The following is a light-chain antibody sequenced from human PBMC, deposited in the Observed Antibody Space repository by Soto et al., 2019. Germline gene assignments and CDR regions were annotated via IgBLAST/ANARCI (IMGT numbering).Light chain of an antibody. CDR3: QQRSNWPLT. CDR1: QSVSNY. J-gene: IGKJ4*01. V-gene: IGKV3-11*01. Sequence: EIVMTQSPATLSVSPGESATLSCRASQSVSNYLAWYQQKPGQAPRLLIYDASNRATGIPARFSGSGSGTDFTLTISSLEPEDFAVYYCQQRSNWPLTFGGGTKVDIK. CDR2: DAS.